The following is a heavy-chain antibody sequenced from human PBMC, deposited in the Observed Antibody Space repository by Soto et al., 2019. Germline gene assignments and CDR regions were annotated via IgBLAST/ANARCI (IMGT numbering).Heavy chain of an antibody. CDR3: ARLTQLNGRYFDY. J-gene: IGHJ4*02. D-gene: IGHD2-2*01. Sequence: QVQLQESGPGLVKPSETLSLTCTVSGGSISSYYWSWIRQPPGKGLEWIGYIYYSGSTNYNPSLKSRVTIPVDTSKNQFSLKLSSVTAADTAVYYCARLTQLNGRYFDYWGQGTLVTVSS. V-gene: IGHV4-59*08. CDR1: GGSISSYY. CDR2: IYYSGST.